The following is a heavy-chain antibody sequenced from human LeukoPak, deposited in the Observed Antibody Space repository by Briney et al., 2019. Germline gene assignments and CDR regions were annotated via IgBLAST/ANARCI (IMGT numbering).Heavy chain of an antibody. CDR1: GFTFSTYA. Sequence: QAGGSLRLSCAASGFTFSTYAMHWVRQAPGKGLEWVAVISNDGGDKYYADSVRGRFTISRDNSKITLSLQLNSLRTEDTALYYCARDSAVTIFFSPLMDVWGQGTTVTVSS. CDR2: ISNDGGDK. J-gene: IGHJ6*02. V-gene: IGHV3-30-3*01. D-gene: IGHD3-9*01. CDR3: ARDSAVTIFFSPLMDV.